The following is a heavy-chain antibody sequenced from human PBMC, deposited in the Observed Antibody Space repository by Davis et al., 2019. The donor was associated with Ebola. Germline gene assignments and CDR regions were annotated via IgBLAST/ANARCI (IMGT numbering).Heavy chain of an antibody. Sequence: SVKVSCKASGGTFSSYAISWVRQAPGQGLEWMGGIIPIFGTANYAQKFQGRVTITADKSTSTAYMELSSLRSEDTAVYFCARMGVRGSYSGMDVWGQGTTVTVSS. CDR1: GGTFSSYA. V-gene: IGHV1-69*06. CDR2: IIPIFGTA. CDR3: ARMGVRGSYSGMDV. J-gene: IGHJ6*02. D-gene: IGHD2-21*01.